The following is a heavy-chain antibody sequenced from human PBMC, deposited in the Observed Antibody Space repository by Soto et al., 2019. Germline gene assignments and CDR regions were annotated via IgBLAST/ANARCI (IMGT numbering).Heavy chain of an antibody. Sequence: PSETLSLTCAVYGGSFSGYYWSWIRQPPGKGLEWIGEINHSGSTNYNPSLKSRVTISVDTSKNQFSLKLSSVTAADTAVYYCGSSQVGGCTRWDNYSKEPIRCKFDSGGQETLVTVSS. V-gene: IGHV4-34*01. CDR3: GSSQVGGCTRWDNYSKEPIRCKFDS. J-gene: IGHJ4*02. CDR1: GGSFSGYY. CDR2: INHSGST. D-gene: IGHD4-4*01.